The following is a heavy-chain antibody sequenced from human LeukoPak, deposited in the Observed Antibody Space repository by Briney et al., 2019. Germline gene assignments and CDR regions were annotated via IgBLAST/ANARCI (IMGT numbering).Heavy chain of an antibody. J-gene: IGHJ4*02. D-gene: IGHD1-26*01. CDR1: GYTLGVYF. Sequence: ASVKVSCKASGYTLGVYFMPWVRKAPGQGLEGMGIINPSGGSTKYAQKFQGRVTMTRDTSTSTGYMEVSSLRSEDTAVYYCARGLTSSTLDYWGQGTLVTVSS. V-gene: IGHV1-46*01. CDR3: ARGLTSSTLDY. CDR2: INPSGGST.